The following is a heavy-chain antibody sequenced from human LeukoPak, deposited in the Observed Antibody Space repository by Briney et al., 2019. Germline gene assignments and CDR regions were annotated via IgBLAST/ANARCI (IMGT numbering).Heavy chain of an antibody. J-gene: IGHJ4*02. CDR2: ISISSDYI. CDR3: AKDFGDFWSGYYTGNFDY. V-gene: IGHV3-21*04. D-gene: IGHD3-3*01. CDR1: GFTFSTYS. Sequence: GGSLRLSCAASGFTFSTYSMNWVRQAPGKGLEWVSSISISSDYIYYADSVKGRFTISRDNAKNSLYLQMNSLRAEDTAVYYCAKDFGDFWSGYYTGNFDYWGQGTLVTVSS.